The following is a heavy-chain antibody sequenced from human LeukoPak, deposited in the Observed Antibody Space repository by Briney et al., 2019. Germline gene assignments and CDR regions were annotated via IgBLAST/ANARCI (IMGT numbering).Heavy chain of an antibody. D-gene: IGHD3-3*01. CDR2: TSSSDAGT. J-gene: IGHJ4*02. Sequence: PGGSLRLSCAASGFALSNVWMNWVRQAPGKGLEWVSATSSSDAGTYYAESVRGRFTISRDNSKNTLYLQMGSLRAEDMAVYYCATWGPLTPNYDPLKYVSYWGQGTLVTVSS. CDR3: ATWGPLTPNYDPLKYVSY. CDR1: GFALSNVW. V-gene: IGHV3-64*02.